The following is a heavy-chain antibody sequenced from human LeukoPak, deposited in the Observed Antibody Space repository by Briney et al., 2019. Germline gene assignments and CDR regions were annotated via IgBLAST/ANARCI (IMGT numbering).Heavy chain of an antibody. Sequence: GGCLRLSCAASGFTFSNYWVHWVRRAPGKGLVWVSRINPDGSTINYADSVKGRFTISRDNAKNTLYLQMNSLRAEDTAVYYCATAGNYRFDYWGQGTLVTVSS. D-gene: IGHD1-7*01. CDR2: INPDGSTI. J-gene: IGHJ4*02. CDR3: ATAGNYRFDY. CDR1: GFTFSNYW. V-gene: IGHV3-74*01.